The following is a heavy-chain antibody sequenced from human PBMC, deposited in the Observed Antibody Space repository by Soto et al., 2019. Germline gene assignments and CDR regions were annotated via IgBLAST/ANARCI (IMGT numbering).Heavy chain of an antibody. V-gene: IGHV3-9*01. CDR2: ISWNSGSI. Sequence: GGSLRLSCAASGFTFDDYAMHWVRQAPGKGLEWVSGISWNSGSIGYADSVKGRFTISRDHAKNSLYLQMNSPRAEDTALYYCAKLRRPAGATTAFDIWGQGTMVTVSS. CDR1: GFTFDDYA. D-gene: IGHD1-26*01. CDR3: AKLRRPAGATTAFDI. J-gene: IGHJ3*02.